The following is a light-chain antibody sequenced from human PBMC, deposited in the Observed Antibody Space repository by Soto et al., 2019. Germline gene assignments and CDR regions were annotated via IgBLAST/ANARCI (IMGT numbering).Light chain of an antibody. CDR1: QTVSTY. CDR3: QQYKT. V-gene: IGKV3-11*01. CDR2: GAS. J-gene: IGKJ1*01. Sequence: IGLTQSPATLSLSPGERATLSCRARQTVSTYLSWYQHKPGQAPRLLIYGASARATGIPARFSASGSGTDFTLTISRLEPEDFAVYYCQQYKTFGQGTKVDI.